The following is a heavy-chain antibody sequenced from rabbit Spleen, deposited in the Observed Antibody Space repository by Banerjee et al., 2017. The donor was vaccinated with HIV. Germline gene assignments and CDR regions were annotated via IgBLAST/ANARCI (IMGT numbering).Heavy chain of an antibody. D-gene: IGHD7-1*01. Sequence: QEQLEESGGGLVKPEGSLTLTCTASGFSFSDKDVMCWVRQAPGKGLEWITCINIATGKSVYASWVSGRFIMSRTSSTTVTLQMTSLTAADTATYFCARDLVTAIGWNFALWGQGTLVTVS. CDR3: ARDLVTAIGWNFAL. V-gene: IGHV1S45*01. CDR1: GFSFSDKDV. CDR2: INIATGKS. J-gene: IGHJ3*01.